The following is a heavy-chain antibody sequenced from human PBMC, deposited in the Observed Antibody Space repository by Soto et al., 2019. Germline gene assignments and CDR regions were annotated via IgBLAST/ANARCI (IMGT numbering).Heavy chain of an antibody. V-gene: IGHV1-18*01. Sequence: QVQLVQSGAEVKEPGASAKVSCKTSGYTFSTYGISWVRQAPGQGLEWMGWISRHNGNTKYAQKVQGRVTMTTDTSTSTAYMELGSLRSDDTAVYYCARGAFGEVSFDYWGQGTLVTVSS. D-gene: IGHD3-10*01. J-gene: IGHJ4*02. CDR3: ARGAFGEVSFDY. CDR2: ISRHNGNT. CDR1: GYTFSTYG.